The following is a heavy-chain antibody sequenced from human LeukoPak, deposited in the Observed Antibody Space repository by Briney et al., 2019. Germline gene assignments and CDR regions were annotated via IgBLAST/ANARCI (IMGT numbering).Heavy chain of an antibody. CDR2: ISDDGGNE. J-gene: IGHJ6*02. Sequence: GRSLRLSCAASGFTFITYALHWVRQAPGKGPEWVALISDDGGNEYYADSVKGRFTISRDNSKNTLYLQMNGLRAEDTAVYYCARGGSNDFWSGYYLGPNYYYGMDVWGQGTTVTVSS. V-gene: IGHV3-30-3*01. D-gene: IGHD3-3*01. CDR1: GFTFITYA. CDR3: ARGGSNDFWSGYYLGPNYYYGMDV.